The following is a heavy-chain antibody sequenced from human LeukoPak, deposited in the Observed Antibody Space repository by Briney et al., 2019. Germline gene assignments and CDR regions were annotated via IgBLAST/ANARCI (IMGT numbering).Heavy chain of an antibody. Sequence: KPSETLSLTCTVSGGSISSYYWSWIRQPPGKGLEWIGYIYYSGSTNYNPSLKGRVTISVDTSKNQFSLKLSSVTAADTAVYYCARAGYYYYGMDVWGQGTTVTVSS. CDR2: IYYSGST. CDR1: GGSISSYY. CDR3: ARAGYYYYGMDV. V-gene: IGHV4-59*08. J-gene: IGHJ6*02.